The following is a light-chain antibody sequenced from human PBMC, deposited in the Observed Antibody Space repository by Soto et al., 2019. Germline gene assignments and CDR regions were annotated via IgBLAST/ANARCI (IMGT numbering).Light chain of an antibody. J-gene: IGKJ1*01. CDR3: QRYKRYLGT. V-gene: IGKV1-5*01. CDR2: DAS. Sequence: DIQMTQSPSTLSGSVGDRVTITCRASQSISSWLAWYQQKPGKAPKLLIYDASSLESGVPSRFSGSGFGTEFIVTFCSQQHNGFASSYGQRYKRYLGT. CDR1: QSISSW.